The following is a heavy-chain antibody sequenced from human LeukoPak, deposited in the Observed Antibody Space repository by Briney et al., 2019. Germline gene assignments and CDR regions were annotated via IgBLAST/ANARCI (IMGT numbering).Heavy chain of an antibody. CDR1: GYTLTELS. D-gene: IGHD3-10*01. Sequence: ASVKVSCKVSGYTLTELSMHWVRQGPAKGLEWMGGFDPEDGETIYAQKFQGRVTMTEDTSTDTAYMELSSLRSEDTAVYYCATGAPSTMVRGVIRRAFDIWGQGTMVTVSS. CDR2: FDPEDGET. V-gene: IGHV1-24*01. CDR3: ATGAPSTMVRGVIRRAFDI. J-gene: IGHJ3*02.